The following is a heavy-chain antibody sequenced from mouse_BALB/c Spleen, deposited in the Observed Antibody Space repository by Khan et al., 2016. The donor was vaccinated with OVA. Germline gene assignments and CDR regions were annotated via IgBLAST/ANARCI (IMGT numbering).Heavy chain of an antibody. J-gene: IGHJ3*01. D-gene: IGHD4-1*01. CDR2: ISSGGDYT. V-gene: IGHV5-6*01. CDR3: ASHLTGSFAY. Sequence: EVELVESGGDLVKPGGSLKLSCAASGFTFSSYSMSWVRQTPDKRLEWVATISSGGDYTYYPDNVKGRFTFFRDNAQNTLYLQRSSLKSEDTAMYYCASHLTGSFAYWGQGTLVTVSA. CDR1: GFTFSSYS.